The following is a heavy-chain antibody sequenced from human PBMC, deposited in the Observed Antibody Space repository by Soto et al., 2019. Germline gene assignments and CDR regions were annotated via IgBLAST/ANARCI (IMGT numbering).Heavy chain of an antibody. V-gene: IGHV3-53*01. J-gene: IGHJ4*02. CDR1: GFAVSSKY. CDR3: VQTTGWPGFDF. CDR2: IYGGGTT. D-gene: IGHD6-19*01. Sequence: EVQLVESGGXLIQPGGSLRLSCAASGFAVSSKYMTWVRQAPGKGLEWVSVIYGGGTTYYADSVKGRFTISRDTSKNTLYLQMNSLRAEDTAVYYCVQTTGWPGFDFWGQGTLVTVSS.